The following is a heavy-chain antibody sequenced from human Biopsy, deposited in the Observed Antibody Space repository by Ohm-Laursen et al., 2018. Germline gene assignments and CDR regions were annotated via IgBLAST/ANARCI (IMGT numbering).Heavy chain of an antibody. J-gene: IGHJ4*02. CDR2: INQAGTT. V-gene: IGHV4-34*08. CDR3: GNEVYGRDY. D-gene: IGHD4-17*01. Sequence: SQTLSLTCAVFGKTFSDYQWSWIRHPPGKGLEWIGQINQAGTTNYNPSLKSRVSISADASKYEFSLRLTSVTAADTAVYLCGNEVYGRDYWGLGAQVTVSS. CDR1: GKTFSDYQ.